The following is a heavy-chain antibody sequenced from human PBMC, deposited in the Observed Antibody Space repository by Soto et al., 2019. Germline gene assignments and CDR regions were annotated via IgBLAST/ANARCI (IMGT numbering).Heavy chain of an antibody. CDR1: GFTVSSNY. CDR2: IYSGGST. V-gene: IGHV3-66*01. Sequence: EVQLVESGGGLVQPGGSLRLSCAASGFTVSSNYMSWVRQAPGKGLEWVSVIYSGGSTYYADSVKGRFTISRDNYKNTRYLQMNSLRADDTAVYYCARDFVHGDHPEYFQHWGQGTLVTVSS. J-gene: IGHJ1*01. CDR3: ARDFVHGDHPEYFQH. D-gene: IGHD4-17*01.